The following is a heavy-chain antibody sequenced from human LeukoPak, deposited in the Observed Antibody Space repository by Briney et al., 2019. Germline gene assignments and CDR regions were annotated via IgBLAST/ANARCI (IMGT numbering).Heavy chain of an antibody. CDR2: IYYSGTT. D-gene: IGHD6-13*01. CDR1: GGSISSYY. CDR3: ARGVYIAAAQYGY. Sequence: SETLSLTCTVSGGSISSYYWNWIRQPPGKGLEWSGYIYYSGTTNYNPSLKSPVTISVDTSKNQFSLKLSSVTADDTAVYYCARGVYIAAAQYGYWGQGTLVTVSS. V-gene: IGHV4-59*01. J-gene: IGHJ4*02.